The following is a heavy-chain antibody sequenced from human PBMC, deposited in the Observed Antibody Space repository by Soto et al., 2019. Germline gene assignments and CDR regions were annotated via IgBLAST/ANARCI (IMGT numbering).Heavy chain of an antibody. CDR1: GYGFTTYG. CDR2: ISAHNSNT. CDR3: ARGRYGDY. Sequence: QVHLVQSGAEVKKPGASVKVSCKGSGYGFTTYGITWVRQAPGQGLEWMAWISAHNSNTNYAQKLQGRVTVTRDTSTSTAYMELRSLRSDDTAVDYCARGRYGDYWGQGALVTVSS. V-gene: IGHV1-18*01. J-gene: IGHJ4*02. D-gene: IGHD1-1*01.